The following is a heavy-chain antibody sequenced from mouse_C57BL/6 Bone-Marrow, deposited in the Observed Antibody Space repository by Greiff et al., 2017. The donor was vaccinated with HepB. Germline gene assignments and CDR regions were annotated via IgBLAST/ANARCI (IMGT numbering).Heavy chain of an antibody. CDR2: IDPENGDT. J-gene: IGHJ2*01. CDR1: GFNIKDDY. CDR3: TRVIK. Sequence: EVKVEESGAELVRPGASVKLSCTASGFNIKDDYMHWVKQRPEQGLEWIGWIDPENGDTEYASKFQGKATITADTSSNTAYLQLSSLTSEDTAVYYCTRVIKWGQGTTLTVSS. D-gene: IGHD1-1*01. V-gene: IGHV14-4*01.